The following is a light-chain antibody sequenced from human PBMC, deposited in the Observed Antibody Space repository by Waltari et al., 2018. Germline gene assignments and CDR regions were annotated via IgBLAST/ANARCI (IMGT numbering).Light chain of an antibody. V-gene: IGKV1-5*03. Sequence: DIQMTQSPSTLSASVGDRVTITCRASQSISSWLAWYQQKPGTAPKLLLYKASSLESGVPSRFSGSGSGTEFTLTISSLQPDDCATYYCQQYNSYSRTFGQGTKVEIK. CDR1: QSISSW. J-gene: IGKJ1*01. CDR3: QQYNSYSRT. CDR2: KAS.